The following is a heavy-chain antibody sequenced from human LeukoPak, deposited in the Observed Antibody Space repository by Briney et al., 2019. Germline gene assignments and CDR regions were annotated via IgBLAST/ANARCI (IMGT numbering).Heavy chain of an antibody. V-gene: IGHV4-39*01. CDR2: VYYSGSI. Sequence: PSETLSLTCSVSGGSISSSSYYWGWLRQPPGKGLEWIGSVYYSGSISYNPSLNSRVTISVDTSKSQFSLNLTSVTAADTAVYYCAGLGSAVVRGVIIKYWGQGTLVTVSS. J-gene: IGHJ4*02. D-gene: IGHD3-10*01. CDR3: AGLGSAVVRGVIIKY. CDR1: GGSISSSSYY.